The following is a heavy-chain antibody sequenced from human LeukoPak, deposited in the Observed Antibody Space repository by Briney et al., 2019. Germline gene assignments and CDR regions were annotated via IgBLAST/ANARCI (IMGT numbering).Heavy chain of an antibody. J-gene: IGHJ4*02. CDR2: INPNSSGT. CDR1: GYTFTGYY. V-gene: IGHV1-2*02. Sequence: ASVKVSCKASGYTFTGYYMHWVRQAPGQGLEWMGWINPNSSGTNYAQKFQGRVTMTRDTSISTAYMELSSLISDDTAMYYCVREGNELLSKDFDYWGQGTLVAVSS. D-gene: IGHD2-21*02. CDR3: VREGNELLSKDFDY.